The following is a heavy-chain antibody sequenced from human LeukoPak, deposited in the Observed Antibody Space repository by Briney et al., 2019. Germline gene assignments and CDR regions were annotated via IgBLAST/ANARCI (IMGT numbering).Heavy chain of an antibody. V-gene: IGHV4-4*07. CDR2: IYTSGST. D-gene: IGHD2-2*01. CDR3: ASTRPKQYCSSTSCYPSNWFDP. Sequence: SETLSLTCTVSGGSISSYYWSWIRQPAGKGLEWIGRIYTSGSTNYNPSLKSRVTMSVDTSKNQFPLKLSSVTAADTAVYYCASTRPKQYCSSTSCYPSNWFDPWGQGTLVTVSS. J-gene: IGHJ5*02. CDR1: GGSISSYY.